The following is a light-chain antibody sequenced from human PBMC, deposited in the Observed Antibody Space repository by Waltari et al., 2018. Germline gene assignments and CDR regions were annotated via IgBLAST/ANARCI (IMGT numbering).Light chain of an antibody. V-gene: IGLV1-40*01. CDR2: GNS. CDR3: QSYDSSLSGGV. Sequence: QSVLTQPPSVSGAPGQRVTISCTGSSSNIGAGYDVHWYQQLPGTAPKLLIYGNSNRPSGGPDRFSGSNAGTAASLAITGLQAEDEADYYCQSYDSSLSGGVFGGGTKLTVL. CDR1: SSNIGAGYD. J-gene: IGLJ2*01.